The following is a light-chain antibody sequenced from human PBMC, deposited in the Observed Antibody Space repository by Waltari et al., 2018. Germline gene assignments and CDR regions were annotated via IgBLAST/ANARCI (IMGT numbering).Light chain of an antibody. V-gene: IGLV2-8*01. CDR3: SSYAGADTVV. J-gene: IGLJ2*01. Sequence: SALTQPPSASGSPGQSVPISCTGTSSDVGGYNYVSWYQQYPDKAPKLMIYEVNKRPSGVPDRFSGSKSGNTASLTVSGLQAEDEADYYCSSYAGADTVVFGGGTKLTVL. CDR1: SSDVGGYNY. CDR2: EVN.